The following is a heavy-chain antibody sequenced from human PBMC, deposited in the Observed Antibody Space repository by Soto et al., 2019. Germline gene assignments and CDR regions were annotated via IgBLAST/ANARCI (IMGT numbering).Heavy chain of an antibody. J-gene: IGHJ4*02. V-gene: IGHV1-69*01. CDR2: IIPIFGTA. CDR3: ARQGGGGAQLGDCGL. Sequence: QVQLVQSGAEVKTPGSSVKVSCKASVGTFSSYAISWVRQAPGQGLEWMGGIIPIFGTANYAQKFQGRVTITADESTSTAYMELSSLRSEDTAVYYCARQGGGGAQLGDCGLWGQGTLVTVSS. D-gene: IGHD2-21*01. CDR1: VGTFSSYA.